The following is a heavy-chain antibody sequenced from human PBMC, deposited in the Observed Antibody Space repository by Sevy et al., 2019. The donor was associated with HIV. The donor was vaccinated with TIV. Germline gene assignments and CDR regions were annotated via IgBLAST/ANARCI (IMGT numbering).Heavy chain of an antibody. J-gene: IGHJ3*02. D-gene: IGHD3-10*01. Sequence: GGSLRLSCTASGFTFRRYGMHWARQAPGKGLEWVSSISSSSNYIYYADSMKGRFTISRDNANNSLYLQMNSLRAEDTAVYYCARPYGSGSWEAFDIWGQGTMVTVSS. CDR1: GFTFRRYG. CDR2: ISSSSNYI. CDR3: ARPYGSGSWEAFDI. V-gene: IGHV3-21*01.